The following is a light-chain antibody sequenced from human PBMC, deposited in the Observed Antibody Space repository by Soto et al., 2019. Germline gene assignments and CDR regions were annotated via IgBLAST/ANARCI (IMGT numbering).Light chain of an antibody. V-gene: IGKV3-20*01. CDR1: QTISSGF. Sequence: EIVLTHSQCILYLSPGSRPTLCCRASQTISSGFLAWYQQKVGQAPRLLIYDASNRATGIPDRFSGSGSGTDSTLTISRLEPEDFAVYYCQQYGSSGTFGQGTKVDIK. CDR2: DAS. J-gene: IGKJ1*01. CDR3: QQYGSSGT.